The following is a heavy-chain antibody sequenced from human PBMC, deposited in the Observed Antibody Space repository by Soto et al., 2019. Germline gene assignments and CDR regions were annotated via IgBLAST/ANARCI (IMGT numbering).Heavy chain of an antibody. CDR1: GGSISSGDYY. CDR3: ARGGYCSGGSCFPLDY. CDR2: IYYSGST. D-gene: IGHD2-15*01. J-gene: IGHJ4*02. V-gene: IGHV4-30-4*01. Sequence: QVQLQESGPGLVKPSQTLSLTCTVSGGSISSGDYYWSWIRQPPGKGLEWIGYIYYSGSTYYNPSLKSRVTISVDTYKNQFSLKLSSVTAADTAVYYCARGGYCSGGSCFPLDYWGQGTLVTVSS.